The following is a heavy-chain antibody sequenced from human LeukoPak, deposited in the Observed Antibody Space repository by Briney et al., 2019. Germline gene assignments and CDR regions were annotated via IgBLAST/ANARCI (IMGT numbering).Heavy chain of an antibody. CDR1: GGSISSSNW. CDR3: ASTVAATLAVDY. CDR2: IYHSGST. V-gene: IGHV4-4*02. D-gene: IGHD6-19*01. Sequence: PSETLSLTCAVSGGSISSSNWWSWVRQPPGKGLEWIGEIYHSGSTNYNPSLKGRVTISVDKSKNQFSLKLSSVTAADTAVYYCASTVAATLAVDYWGQGTLVTVSS. J-gene: IGHJ4*02.